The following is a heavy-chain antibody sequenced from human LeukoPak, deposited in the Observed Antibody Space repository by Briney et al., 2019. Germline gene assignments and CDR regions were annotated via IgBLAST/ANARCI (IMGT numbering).Heavy chain of an antibody. CDR3: ARPGWERKGLFDY. CDR1: GGSFSGYY. CDR2: INHSGST. V-gene: IGHV4-34*01. Sequence: SETLSLTCAVYGGSFSGYYWSWIRQPPGKGLEWIGEINHSGSTNYNPSLKSRVTISVDTSKNQFSLKLSSVTAADTAVYYCARPGWERKGLFDYWGQGTLVTVSS. J-gene: IGHJ4*02. D-gene: IGHD1-26*01.